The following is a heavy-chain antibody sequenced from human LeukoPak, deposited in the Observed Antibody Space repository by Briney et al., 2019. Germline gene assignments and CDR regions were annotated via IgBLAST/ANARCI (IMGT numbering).Heavy chain of an antibody. D-gene: IGHD3-3*01. J-gene: IGHJ4*02. CDR2: INHSGST. Sequence: SETLSLTCAVYGGSFSGYYWSWIRQPPGKGLEWIGEINHSGSTNYNPSLKSRVTMSVDTSKNQFSLKLSSVTAADTAVYYCARGDRNYDFWSGYYSGSYYFDYWGQGTLVTVSS. CDR3: ARGDRNYDFWSGYYSGSYYFDY. V-gene: IGHV4-34*01. CDR1: GGSFSGYY.